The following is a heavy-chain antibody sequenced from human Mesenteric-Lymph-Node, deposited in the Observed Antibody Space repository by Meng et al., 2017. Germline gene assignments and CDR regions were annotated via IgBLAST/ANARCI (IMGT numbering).Heavy chain of an antibody. CDR3: ARVGAYCGGDCYHPR. Sequence: QAQRQGSAPGLVKPSQTLSLTCPVAGGSISSGGYYWSWIRQHPGKGLEWIGYIYYSGSTNYNPSLKSRVTISVDESKNQFSLRLSSVTAADTAVYYCARVGAYCGGDCYHPRWGQGTLVTVSS. V-gene: IGHV4-31*03. D-gene: IGHD2-21*02. CDR2: IYYSGST. J-gene: IGHJ4*02. CDR1: GGSISSGGYY.